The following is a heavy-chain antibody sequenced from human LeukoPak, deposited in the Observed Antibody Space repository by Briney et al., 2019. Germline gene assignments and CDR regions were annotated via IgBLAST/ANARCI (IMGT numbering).Heavy chain of an antibody. Sequence: ASVKVSCKASGYTFTSYGISWVRQAPGQGLGWWGWISAYNGNTNYAQKLQGRVTMTTDTSTSTAYMELRSLRSDDTAVYYCARSAIYCSGGSCHLQHWGQGTLVTVSS. J-gene: IGHJ1*01. V-gene: IGHV1-18*04. CDR1: GYTFTSYG. D-gene: IGHD2-15*01. CDR3: ARSAIYCSGGSCHLQH. CDR2: ISAYNGNT.